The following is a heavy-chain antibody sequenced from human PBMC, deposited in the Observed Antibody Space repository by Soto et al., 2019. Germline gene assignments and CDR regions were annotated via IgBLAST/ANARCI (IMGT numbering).Heavy chain of an antibody. CDR3: ARERAVAGSNFDY. CDR1: GFTFSSYS. J-gene: IGHJ4*02. V-gene: IGHV3-48*01. CDR2: ISSSSSTI. D-gene: IGHD6-19*01. Sequence: EVQLVESGGGLVQPGGSLRLSCAASGFTFSSYSMNWVRQAPGKGLEWVSYISSSSSTIYYADSVKGRFTISRDSAKNSLYLQMNSLRAEDTAVYYCARERAVAGSNFDYWGQGTLVTVSS.